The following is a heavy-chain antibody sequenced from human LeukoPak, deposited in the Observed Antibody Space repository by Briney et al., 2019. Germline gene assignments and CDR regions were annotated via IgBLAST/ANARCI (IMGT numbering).Heavy chain of an antibody. CDR2: IIPIFGIA. D-gene: IGHD3-3*01. Sequence: GASVKVSCKASGGTFSSYAISWVRQAPGQGLEWMGRIIPIFGIANYAQKFQGRVTITADKSTSTAYMELSSLRSEDTAVYYCAREGFTIFGVVIDHYYGMDVWGQGTTVTVSS. J-gene: IGHJ6*02. CDR3: AREGFTIFGVVIDHYYGMDV. V-gene: IGHV1-69*04. CDR1: GGTFSSYA.